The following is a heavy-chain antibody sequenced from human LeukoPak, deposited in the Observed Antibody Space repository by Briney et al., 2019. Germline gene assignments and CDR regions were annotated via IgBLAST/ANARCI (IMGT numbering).Heavy chain of an antibody. D-gene: IGHD1-26*01. Sequence: TLSLTCTVSGGSISSSSYYWGWIRQPPGKALEWLARIDWDDDKYYSTSLKTRLTISKDTSKNQVVLTMTNMDPVDTATYYCARVQWEWRAFDIWGQGTMVTVSS. V-gene: IGHV2-70*11. J-gene: IGHJ3*02. CDR3: ARVQWEWRAFDI. CDR1: GGSISSSSYY. CDR2: IDWDDDK.